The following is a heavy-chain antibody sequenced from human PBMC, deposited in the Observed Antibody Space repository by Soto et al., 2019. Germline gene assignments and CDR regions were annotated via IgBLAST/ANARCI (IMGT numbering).Heavy chain of an antibody. V-gene: IGHV1-8*01. CDR2: MNPGSGDT. J-gene: IGHJ5*02. Sequence: ASVKVSCKAPGYSFTNNDVSWVRQATGQGLEWMGWMNPGSGDTGYAQKFQGRVTMTRNISIATAYMELSSLRSDDTAIYYCARMETFGSLNWFDPWGQGTLVTVSS. CDR3: ARMETFGSLNWFDP. D-gene: IGHD3-16*01. CDR1: GYSFTNND.